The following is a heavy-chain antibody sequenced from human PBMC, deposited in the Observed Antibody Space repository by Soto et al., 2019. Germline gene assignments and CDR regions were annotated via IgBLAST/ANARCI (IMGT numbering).Heavy chain of an antibody. J-gene: IGHJ4*02. CDR2: ISYDGSNK. CDR1: GFTFSSYG. D-gene: IGHD3-3*02. Sequence: GGSLRLSCAASGFTFSSYGMHWVRQAPGKGLEWVAVISYDGSNKYYADSVKGRFTISRDNSKNTLYLQMNSLRAEDTAVYYCAKDSSPFLEWLSGSDYWGQGTLVTVSS. CDR3: AKDSSPFLEWLSGSDY. V-gene: IGHV3-30*18.